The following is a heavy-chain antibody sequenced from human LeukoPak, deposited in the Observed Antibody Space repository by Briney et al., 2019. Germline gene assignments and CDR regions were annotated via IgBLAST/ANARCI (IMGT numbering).Heavy chain of an antibody. J-gene: IGHJ4*02. Sequence: GGSLRPSCAASGFTFSSYAMNWVRQAPGKGLEWVSTISGSGGSTYYADSVKGRFTISRDNSKNTLYLQMNSLRAEDTAVYYCAKDRNSGGWYGELRDYWGQGTLVTVSS. V-gene: IGHV3-23*01. CDR1: GFTFSSYA. CDR2: ISGSGGST. CDR3: AKDRNSGGWYGELRDY. D-gene: IGHD6-19*01.